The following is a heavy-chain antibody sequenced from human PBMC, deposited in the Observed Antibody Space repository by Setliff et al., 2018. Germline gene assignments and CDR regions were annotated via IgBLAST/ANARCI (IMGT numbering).Heavy chain of an antibody. J-gene: IGHJ4*02. D-gene: IGHD3-9*01. CDR3: ARGPSNYDLLTGCDC. CDR2: INPDSGGT. V-gene: IGHV1-2*06. CDR1: GYTFTDYY. Sequence: ASVKVSCKASGYTFTDYYIHWVRQAPGQGLEWMGRINPDSGGTNCAQKFQGRVTMTRDTSITAAYMELSRLRSDDSAVYYCARGPSNYDLLTGCDCWGQGTLVTVSS.